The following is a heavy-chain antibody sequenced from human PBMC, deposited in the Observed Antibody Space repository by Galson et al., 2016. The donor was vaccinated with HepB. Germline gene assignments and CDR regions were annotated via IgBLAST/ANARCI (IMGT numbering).Heavy chain of an antibody. J-gene: IGHJ5*02. CDR2: ISWNSGSV. Sequence: SLRLSCAASGFTFDDYAMHWVRQAPGKGLEWVSGISWNSGSVGYADSVKGRFIISRDNVRNSLFLEMKSLRVEDTAVYYCTRVGKYGPESSRNLQRLTYNWFDPWGQGTLVTVSS. D-gene: IGHD3-10*01. CDR3: TRVGKYGPESSRNLQRLTYNWFDP. CDR1: GFTFDDYA. V-gene: IGHV3-9*01.